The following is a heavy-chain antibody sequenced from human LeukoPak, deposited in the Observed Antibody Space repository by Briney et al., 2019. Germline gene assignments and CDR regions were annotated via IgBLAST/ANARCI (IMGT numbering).Heavy chain of an antibody. CDR1: GFTFSSYA. J-gene: IGHJ6*03. D-gene: IGHD6-6*01. V-gene: IGHV3-21*01. Sequence: GGSLRLSCAASGFTFSSYAMSWVRQAPGKGLEWVSSISSSSSYIYYADSVKGRFTISRDNAKNSLYLQMNNLRAEDTAVYYCXXXQEYSSLAGGYYYYMDVWGKGTTVTVSS. CDR2: ISSSSSYI. CDR3: XXXQEYSSLAGGYYYYMDV.